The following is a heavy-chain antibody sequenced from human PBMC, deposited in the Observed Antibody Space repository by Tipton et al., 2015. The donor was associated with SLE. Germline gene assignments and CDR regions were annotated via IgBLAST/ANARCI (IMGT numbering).Heavy chain of an antibody. J-gene: IGHJ4*02. CDR3: AKVTPGGYCFDD. CDR2: ITGSGDST. CDR1: GFTFSNYA. D-gene: IGHD2-2*01. Sequence: GSLRLSCAASGFTFSNYAMTWVRQAPGKGLEWVSAITGSGDSTYYAESVRGRFTISRDNSKNTLFLQMNSLTAEDTAIYYCAKVTPGGYCFDDWGQGTLVTVSS. V-gene: IGHV3-23*01.